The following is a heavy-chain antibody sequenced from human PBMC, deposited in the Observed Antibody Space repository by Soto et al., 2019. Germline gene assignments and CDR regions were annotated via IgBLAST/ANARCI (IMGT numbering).Heavy chain of an antibody. J-gene: IGHJ3*02. CDR3: ARDSGITIFGVVHTDAFDI. CDR2: INPSGGST. CDR1: GYTFTSYY. D-gene: IGHD3-3*01. V-gene: IGHV1-46*01. Sequence: VASVKVSCKASGYTFTSYYMHWVRQAPGQGLEWMGIINPSGGSTSYAQKFQGRVTMTRDTSTSTVYMELSSLRSEDTAVYYCARDSGITIFGVVHTDAFDIWGQGTMVTVSS.